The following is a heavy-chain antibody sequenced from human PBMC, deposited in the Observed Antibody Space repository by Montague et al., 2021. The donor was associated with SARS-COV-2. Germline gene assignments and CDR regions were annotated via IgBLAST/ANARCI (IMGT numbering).Heavy chain of an antibody. Sequence: SETLSLTCTVSGDSIISTTYYWGWIRQPPGKGLEWIGSTYYSGNTYFNPSLKSRLTISVDTSKNQFSLKLRSVTAADTAVYYCARWDPQTLTVTSLRGKSANDYWGQGTLVTVSS. CDR3: ARWDPQTLTVTSLRGKSANDY. CDR2: TYYSGNT. J-gene: IGHJ4*02. D-gene: IGHD4-11*01. V-gene: IGHV4-39*07. CDR1: GDSIISTTYY.